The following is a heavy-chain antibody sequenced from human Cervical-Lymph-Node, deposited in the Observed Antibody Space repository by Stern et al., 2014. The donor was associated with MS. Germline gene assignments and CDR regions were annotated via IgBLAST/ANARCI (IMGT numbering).Heavy chain of an antibody. D-gene: IGHD6-19*01. CDR2: IQPNSGGP. Sequence: VQLVESGAEVKKPGASVKVSCKASGYTFTGYCMHWVRQAPGQGLEWMGWIQPNSGGPNYAQKLQGWVTMTRDTSISTAYMELSRLRSDDTAVYYCARDRPYSSGWSYGMDVWGQGTTVTVSS. CDR1: GYTFTGYC. CDR3: ARDRPYSSGWSYGMDV. V-gene: IGHV1-2*04. J-gene: IGHJ6*02.